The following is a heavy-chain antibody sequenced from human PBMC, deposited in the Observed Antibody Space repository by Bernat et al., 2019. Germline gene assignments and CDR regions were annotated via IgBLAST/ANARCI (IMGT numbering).Heavy chain of an antibody. V-gene: IGHV1-18*01. J-gene: IGHJ4*02. CDR2: ISAYNGNT. Sequence: QVQLVQSGAEVKKPGASVKVSCKASGYTFTNYGISWVRQASGQGLEWMGWISAYNGNTNYAQKLQGRVTMTTDTSTSTAYMELRSLRSDDTAVYYCARVVLRYFDWFRRGFDYWGQGTLVTVSS. CDR3: ARVVLRYFDWFRRGFDY. D-gene: IGHD3-9*01. CDR1: GYTFTNYG.